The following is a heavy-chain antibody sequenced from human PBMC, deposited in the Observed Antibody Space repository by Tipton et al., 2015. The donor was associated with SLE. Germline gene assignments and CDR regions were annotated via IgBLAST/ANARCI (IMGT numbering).Heavy chain of an antibody. D-gene: IGHD1-14*01. CDR1: GGSMTNYY. Sequence: TLSLTCIVSGGSMTNYYWSWIRQPPGKGLEWIGYIYYSGSTNYNPSLKSRVTISVDTSKNQFSLKLSSVTAADTAVYYCARGNPSLFDYWGQGTLVTVSS. CDR3: ARGNPSLFDY. J-gene: IGHJ4*02. V-gene: IGHV4-59*01. CDR2: IYYSGST.